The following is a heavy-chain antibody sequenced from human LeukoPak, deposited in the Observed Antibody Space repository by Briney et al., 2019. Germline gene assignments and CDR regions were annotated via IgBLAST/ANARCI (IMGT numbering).Heavy chain of an antibody. D-gene: IGHD2-21*02. J-gene: IGHJ4*02. CDR2: IYPVDSDT. CDR1: GYSFTSYW. CDR3: ASLAYCGGDCYSPSTFDY. Sequence: GESLKISCKGSGYSFTSYWIGWVRQMRGKGMEWMGIIYPVDSDTRYSPSFQGQVTISADKSISTAYLQWSSLKASDTAMYYCASLAYCGGDCYSPSTFDYWGQGTLVIVSS. V-gene: IGHV5-51*01.